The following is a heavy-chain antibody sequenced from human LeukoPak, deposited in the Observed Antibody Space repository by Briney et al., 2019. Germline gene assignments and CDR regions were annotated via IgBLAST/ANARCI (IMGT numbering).Heavy chain of an antibody. D-gene: IGHD2-21*01. V-gene: IGHV1-2*02. CDR2: INPNSGGT. Sequence: ASVKVSCKASGYTFTGYYMHWVRQAPGQGLEWMGWINPNSGGTSYAQKFQGRVTMTRDTSISTAYMELSRLRSDDTAVYYCASARGGAGDFDYWGQGTLVTVSS. CDR3: ASARGGAGDFDY. CDR1: GYTFTGYY. J-gene: IGHJ4*02.